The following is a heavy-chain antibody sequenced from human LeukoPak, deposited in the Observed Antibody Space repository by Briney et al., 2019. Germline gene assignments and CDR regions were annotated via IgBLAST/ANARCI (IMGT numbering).Heavy chain of an antibody. V-gene: IGHV3-66*01. Sequence: PGGSLRLSCAASGFTVSNNYMSWVRQAPGKGLEWVSVIYSVSGTYYADSVKGRFTISRDNSKNTLYLQMNSLRAEDTAVYYCAKDSNGPMYWGQGTLVTVSS. CDR1: GFTVSNNY. CDR2: IYSVSGT. CDR3: AKDSNGPMY. J-gene: IGHJ4*02. D-gene: IGHD6-19*01.